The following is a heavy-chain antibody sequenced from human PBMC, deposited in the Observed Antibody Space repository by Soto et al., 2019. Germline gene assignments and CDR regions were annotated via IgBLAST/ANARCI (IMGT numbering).Heavy chain of an antibody. J-gene: IGHJ3*02. V-gene: IGHV4-34*01. CDR1: GGSVNSGNYY. Sequence: QVQLQQWGAGLLKPSETLSLTCAVYGGSVNSGNYYWSWIRQPPGKGLEWIGEMSHSGGTHFNPSLKSRVTISVDTSKNQFSLKMSSVTAADTALYYCARVERGTATTVVVAFDIWGPGTLVPVSS. D-gene: IGHD1-1*01. CDR3: ARVERGTATTVVVAFDI. CDR2: MSHSGGT.